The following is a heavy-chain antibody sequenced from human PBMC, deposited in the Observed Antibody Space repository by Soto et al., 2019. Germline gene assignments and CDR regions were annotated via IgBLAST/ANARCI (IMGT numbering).Heavy chain of an antibody. D-gene: IGHD3-10*01. CDR2: IYHSGST. Sequence: SETLFLTCAVSGGSLSSGGYSWSWIRQPPGKGLEWIGYIYHSGSTYYNPSLKSRVTISVDRSKNQFSLKLSSVTAADTAVYYSARIPCGECHWFDPWGQGTLVPVSS. CDR1: GGSLSSGGYS. CDR3: ARIPCGECHWFDP. V-gene: IGHV4-30-2*01. J-gene: IGHJ5*02.